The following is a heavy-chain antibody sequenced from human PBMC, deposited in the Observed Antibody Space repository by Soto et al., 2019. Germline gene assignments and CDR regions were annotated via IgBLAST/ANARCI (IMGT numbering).Heavy chain of an antibody. Sequence: GGSLRLSCAASGFTFSSYEMNWVRQAPGKGLEWVSYITSSGSAIYYADSVKGRFTISRDNAKNSLYLQMNSLRAEDTAVYYCARVYDSSGYYYVFGYWGQGTLVT. V-gene: IGHV3-48*03. D-gene: IGHD3-22*01. CDR2: ITSSGSAI. CDR3: ARVYDSSGYYYVFGY. CDR1: GFTFSSYE. J-gene: IGHJ4*02.